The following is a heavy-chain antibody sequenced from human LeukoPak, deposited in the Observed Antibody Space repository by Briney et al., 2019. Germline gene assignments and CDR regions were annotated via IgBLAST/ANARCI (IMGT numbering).Heavy chain of an antibody. V-gene: IGHV3-48*01. Sequence: GGSLRLPCVASGSTLRSYSMNWVRQAPGKGLEWVSYISSGSSLIHYADSVKGRFTISRDNAKNSLYLQMNNLRVEDTAVYYCAPTYYYESSGHQGGQGTLVTVSA. J-gene: IGHJ4*02. CDR2: ISSGSSLI. CDR3: APTYYYESSGHQ. CDR1: GSTLRSYS. D-gene: IGHD3-22*01.